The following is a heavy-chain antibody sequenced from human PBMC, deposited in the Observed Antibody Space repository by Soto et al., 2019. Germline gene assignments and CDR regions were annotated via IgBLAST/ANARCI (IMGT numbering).Heavy chain of an antibody. V-gene: IGHV3-23*01. Sequence: RLACAASGFIFSTYAMRWVRQAPGRGLEWVSGISDSGGSTYYADPVKGRFTISRDNSKNTLNLQMNSLRAEDTAVYYCPKTAGPCSCSCFFESCRQGTLFTVAS. J-gene: IGHJ4*03. D-gene: IGHD6-13*01. CDR1: GFIFSTYA. CDR3: PKTAGPCSCSCFFES. CDR2: ISDSGGST.